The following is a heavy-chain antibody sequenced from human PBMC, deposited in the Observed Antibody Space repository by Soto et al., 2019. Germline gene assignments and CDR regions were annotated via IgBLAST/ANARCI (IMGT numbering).Heavy chain of an antibody. D-gene: IGHD6-19*01. CDR2: FDPEDGET. CDR1: GYTLTELS. Sequence: ASVKVSCKVSGYTLTELSMHWVRQAPGKGLEWMGGFDPEDGETIYAQKFQGRVTMTEDTSTDTAYMELSSLRSEDTAVYYCATRGQWSVDFDYCGQRTLVTVSS. V-gene: IGHV1-24*01. J-gene: IGHJ4*02. CDR3: ATRGQWSVDFDY.